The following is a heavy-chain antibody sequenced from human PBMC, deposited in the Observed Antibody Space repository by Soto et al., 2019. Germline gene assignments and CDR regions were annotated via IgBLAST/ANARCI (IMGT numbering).Heavy chain of an antibody. D-gene: IGHD5-12*01. Sequence: QVQLVQSGAEVKKPGSSVKVSCKASGGTFSSYTISWVRQAPGQGLEWMGRIIPILGIANYAQKFQGRVKITEDKSTSTAYMELSSLRSEDTAVYYCARDRDGYNDFDYWGQGTLVTVSS. CDR1: GGTFSSYT. V-gene: IGHV1-69*08. CDR3: ARDRDGYNDFDY. CDR2: IIPILGIA. J-gene: IGHJ4*02.